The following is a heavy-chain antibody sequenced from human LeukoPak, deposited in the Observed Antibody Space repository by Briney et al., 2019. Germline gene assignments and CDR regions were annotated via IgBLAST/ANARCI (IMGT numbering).Heavy chain of an antibody. CDR2: ISYDGSNN. CDR3: ARPSGTWGAFDI. D-gene: IGHD1-7*01. CDR1: GFTFSSFG. V-gene: IGHV3-30*03. Sequence: PGGSLRLSCAASGFTFSSFGMHWVRQAPGKGLEWVALISYDGSNNYYADSVKGRFTISRDNSKNTLYLQMNSLRVEDMAVYYCARPSGTWGAFDIWGQGTMVTVSS. J-gene: IGHJ3*02.